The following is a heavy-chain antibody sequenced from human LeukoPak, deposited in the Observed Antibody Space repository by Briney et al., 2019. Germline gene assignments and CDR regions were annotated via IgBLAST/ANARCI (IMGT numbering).Heavy chain of an antibody. CDR3: ARDREGINDAFDI. V-gene: IGHV4-59*01. Sequence: SETLSLTCTVSGGSISSYYWSWIRQPPGKGLEWIGYIHYSGSTNYNPSLKSRVTISLDTSKNQFSLKLSSVTAADTAVYYCARDREGINDAFDIWGQGTMVTVSS. D-gene: IGHD1-26*01. CDR1: GGSISSYY. J-gene: IGHJ3*02. CDR2: IHYSGST.